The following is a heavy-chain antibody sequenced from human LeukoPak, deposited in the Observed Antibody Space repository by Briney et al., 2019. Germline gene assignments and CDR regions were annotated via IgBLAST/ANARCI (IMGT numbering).Heavy chain of an antibody. J-gene: IGHJ3*02. Sequence: PGGSLRLSCAASGFTFTIYAMSWVRQAREKGLEWVSGISGSGGSRYYADSVKGRVTISRDNSKSTQYLQMNSPRAEDTAVYYCAKGYYYDTSDYYPIDAFDIWGQGTMVTVCS. V-gene: IGHV3-23*01. D-gene: IGHD3-22*01. CDR1: GFTFTIYA. CDR3: AKGYYYDTSDYYPIDAFDI. CDR2: ISGSGGSR.